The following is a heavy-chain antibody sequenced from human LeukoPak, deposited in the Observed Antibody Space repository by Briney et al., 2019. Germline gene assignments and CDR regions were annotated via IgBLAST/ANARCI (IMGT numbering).Heavy chain of an antibody. J-gene: IGHJ6*02. CDR3: ARGLRIYYGMDV. Sequence: GSLRLSCAASGFTCSTYVMSWVRQAPGKGLEWLSLILHNGDSTYYADSVKGRFTISRDNSKNTLYLQMNSLKTEDTAVYYCARGLRIYYGMDVWGQGTTVTVSS. D-gene: IGHD4-17*01. V-gene: IGHV3-23*01. CDR2: ILHNGDST. CDR1: GFTCSTYV.